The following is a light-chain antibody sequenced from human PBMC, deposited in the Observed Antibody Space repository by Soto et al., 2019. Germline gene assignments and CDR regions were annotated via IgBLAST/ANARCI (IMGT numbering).Light chain of an antibody. CDR2: DAS. V-gene: IGKV1-5*01. Sequence: IQITQSPSTPSASVGDRVTITFRASQSISSWLAWYQQKPGKAPKLLIYDASSLESGVPSRFSGSGSGTEFTLTISSLQPDDFATYYCHQYNTYSQTFGQGTKVDIK. CDR1: QSISSW. J-gene: IGKJ1*01. CDR3: HQYNTYSQT.